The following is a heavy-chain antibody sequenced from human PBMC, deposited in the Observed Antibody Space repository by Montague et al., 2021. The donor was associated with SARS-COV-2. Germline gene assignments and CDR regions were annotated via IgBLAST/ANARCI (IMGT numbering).Heavy chain of an antibody. V-gene: IGHV4-39*01. Sequence: SETLSLTCAVSGASTNSNSYYWGWIRQPPGKGLDWIGSFYYTGYTCYTPSVKSRVTISGDTSKNQFSLKLTSVTAADTAVYYCARLRYYGGNSGFQGLVDYWGQGALVTVSS. CDR3: ARLRYYGGNSGFQGLVDY. CDR1: GASTNSNSYY. J-gene: IGHJ4*02. D-gene: IGHD4-23*01. CDR2: FYYTGYT.